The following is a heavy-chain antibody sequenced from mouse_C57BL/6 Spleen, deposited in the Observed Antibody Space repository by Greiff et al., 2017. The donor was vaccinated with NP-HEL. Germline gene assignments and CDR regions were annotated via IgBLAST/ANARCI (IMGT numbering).Heavy chain of an antibody. Sequence: EVQVVESGGGLVKPGGSLKLSCAASGFTFSDYGMHWVRQAPEKGLEWVAYISSGSSTIYYADTVKGRFTISRDNAKNTLFLQMTSLRSDDTAMYYCARPGGSSYYYAMDYWGQGTSVTVSS. V-gene: IGHV5-17*01. J-gene: IGHJ4*01. D-gene: IGHD1-1*01. CDR3: ARPGGSSYYYAMDY. CDR2: ISSGSSTI. CDR1: GFTFSDYG.